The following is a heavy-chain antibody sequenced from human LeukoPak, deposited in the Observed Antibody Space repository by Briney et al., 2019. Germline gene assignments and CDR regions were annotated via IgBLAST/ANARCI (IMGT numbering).Heavy chain of an antibody. J-gene: IGHJ3*02. CDR3: AKDRRSGYVPNAFDI. CDR1: GFTFSSYA. D-gene: IGHD5-12*01. V-gene: IGHV3-23*01. Sequence: GGSLRLSCAASGFTFSSYAMSWVRQAPGKGPEWVSAISGSGGSTYYADSVKGRFTISRDNSKNTLYLQMNSLRAEDTAVYYCAKDRRSGYVPNAFDIWGQGTMVTVSS. CDR2: ISGSGGST.